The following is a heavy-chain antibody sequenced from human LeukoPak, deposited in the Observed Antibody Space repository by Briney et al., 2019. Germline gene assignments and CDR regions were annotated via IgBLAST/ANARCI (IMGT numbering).Heavy chain of an antibody. CDR1: GGSISSYY. Sequence: SETLSLTCTVSGGSISSYYWSWIRQPPGKGLEWIGYIYYSGSTNYNPSLKSRVTISVDTSKNQFSLKLSSVTAADTAVYYCARGARSMVRGSLWAYYFDYWGQGTLVTVSS. CDR3: ARGARSMVRGSLWAYYFDY. CDR2: IYYSGST. J-gene: IGHJ4*02. V-gene: IGHV4-59*12. D-gene: IGHD3-10*01.